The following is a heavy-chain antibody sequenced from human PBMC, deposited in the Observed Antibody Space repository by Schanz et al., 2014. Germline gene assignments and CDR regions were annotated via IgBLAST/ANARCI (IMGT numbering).Heavy chain of an antibody. Sequence: QVYLVESGGDLVKPGGSLRLSCAASGFTFSDYYMAWIRQAPGKGLEWVSHISGSSIHKNYADSVKGRFVISRDNARSSLYLQMSSLRDGDTAVYYCASVIMVAGNHRDGRDVWGQGTTXIVSS. J-gene: IGHJ6*02. CDR2: ISGSSIHK. V-gene: IGHV3-11*05. D-gene: IGHD6-19*01. CDR1: GFTFSDYY. CDR3: ASVIMVAGNHRDGRDV.